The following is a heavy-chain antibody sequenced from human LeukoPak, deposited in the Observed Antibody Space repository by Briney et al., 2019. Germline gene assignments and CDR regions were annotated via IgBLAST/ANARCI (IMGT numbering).Heavy chain of an antibody. V-gene: IGHV1-18*01. CDR3: ARTPEGAPQDY. CDR1: GYTFTSYG. CDR2: ISAYNGNT. D-gene: IGHD1-26*01. J-gene: IGHJ4*02. Sequence: ASVKVSCKAPGYTFTSYGISWVRQAPGQGLEWMGWISAYNGNTNYAQRLQGRVTMTTDTSTSTAYMELRSLRSDDTAVYYCARTPEGAPQDYWGQGTLVTVSS.